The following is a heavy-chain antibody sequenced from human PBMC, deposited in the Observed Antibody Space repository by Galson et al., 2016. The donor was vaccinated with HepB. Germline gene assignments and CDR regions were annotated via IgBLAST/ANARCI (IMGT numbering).Heavy chain of an antibody. J-gene: IGHJ4*02. CDR1: GYTFTDYY. CDR2: INPNNGDT. Sequence: SVKVSCKASGYTFTDYYMHWVRQAPGQGLERMGCINPNNGDTKYAQSFKGRVTMTRDTSISTAYMELSSLKSDDTSVYYCAGCPRGGNCHFDYWGQGTLVTVSS. V-gene: IGHV1-2*02. D-gene: IGHD2-15*01. CDR3: AGCPRGGNCHFDY.